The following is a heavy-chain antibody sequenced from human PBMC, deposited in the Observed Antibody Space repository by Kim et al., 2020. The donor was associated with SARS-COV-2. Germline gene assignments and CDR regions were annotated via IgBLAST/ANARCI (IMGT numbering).Heavy chain of an antibody. CDR3: ARGDAGGSDY. CDR2: INPISGGT. CDR1: GYTFTGYY. D-gene: IGHD5-12*01. Sequence: ASVKVSCKASGYTFTGYYIHWVRQAPGQGLEWMGWINPISGGTNYAQKFQGRVTMTSDTSITTANMELNRLTSDDTAVYFCARGDAGGSDYWGQGTLGTV. J-gene: IGHJ4*02. V-gene: IGHV1-2*02.